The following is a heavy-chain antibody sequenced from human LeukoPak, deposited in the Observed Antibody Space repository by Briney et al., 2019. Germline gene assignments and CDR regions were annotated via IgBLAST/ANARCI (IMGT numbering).Heavy chain of an antibody. CDR1: GFTFSDHY. D-gene: IGHD3-22*01. CDR3: ARGIVVVIAHAFDI. Sequence: GGSLRLSCVASGFTFSDHYMSWVRQAPGKGLEWVSVIYSGGSTYYADSVKGRFTISRDNSKNTLYLQMNSLRAEDTAVYYCARGIVVVIAHAFDIWGQGTMVTVSS. V-gene: IGHV3-53*01. CDR2: IYSGGST. J-gene: IGHJ3*02.